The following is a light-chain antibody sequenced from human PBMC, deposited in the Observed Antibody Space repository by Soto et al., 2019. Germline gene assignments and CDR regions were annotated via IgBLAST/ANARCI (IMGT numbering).Light chain of an antibody. Sequence: QPVLTQPPSASASLGASVTLTCTLSSGYSNYKVDWYQQRPGKGPRFVMRVGTGGIVGSRGDGIPDRFSVLGSGLSRYLTITNIQEEDESEYHCGADHGSGSNFVSVFGGRTKLTVL. V-gene: IGLV9-49*01. J-gene: IGLJ3*02. CDR3: GADHGSGSNFVSV. CDR1: SGYSNYK. CDR2: VGTGGIVG.